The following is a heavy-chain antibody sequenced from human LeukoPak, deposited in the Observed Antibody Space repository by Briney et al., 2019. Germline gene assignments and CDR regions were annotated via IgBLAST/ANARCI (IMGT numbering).Heavy chain of an antibody. CDR3: ARVRDIYVYATDI. J-gene: IGHJ3*02. V-gene: IGHV3-53*01. Sequence: QPGGSLRLSCAASGFTVSSNYMSWVRQAPGKGLEWVSIIYSGGSTYYADSVKGRLTISRDNSKSTLYLQMNSLRAEDTAMYYCARVRDIYVYATDIWGQGTMVTVSS. CDR1: GFTVSSNY. CDR2: IYSGGST. D-gene: IGHD5-18*01.